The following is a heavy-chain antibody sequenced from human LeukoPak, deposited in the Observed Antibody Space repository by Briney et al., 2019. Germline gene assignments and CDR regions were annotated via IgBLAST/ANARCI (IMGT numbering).Heavy chain of an antibody. V-gene: IGHV4-34*01. CDR2: INHSGGT. D-gene: IGHD3-3*01. CDR3: ARGYYDFWSGSLYYFDY. Sequence: KASETLSLTCAVYGGYGGSFSGYYWNWIRQTPGKGLEWIGEINHSGGTNYNPSLKSRATISVDTSKNQFSLKLSSVTAADTAVYYCARGYYDFWSGSLYYFDYWGQGTLVTVSS. J-gene: IGHJ4*02. CDR1: GGYGGSFSGYY.